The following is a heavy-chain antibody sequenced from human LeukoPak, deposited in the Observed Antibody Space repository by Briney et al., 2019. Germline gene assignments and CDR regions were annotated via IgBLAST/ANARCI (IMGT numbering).Heavy chain of an antibody. CDR1: GYTFTSYD. Sequence: GASVKVSCKASGYTFTSYDINWVRQATGQGLEWMGWMNPNSGNTGYAQKFQGRVTITRNTSISTAYMELSSLRAEDTAVYYCARDGGYSSSWWDYFDYWGQGTLVTVSS. D-gene: IGHD6-13*01. CDR2: MNPNSGNT. V-gene: IGHV1-8*03. J-gene: IGHJ4*02. CDR3: ARDGGYSSSWWDYFDY.